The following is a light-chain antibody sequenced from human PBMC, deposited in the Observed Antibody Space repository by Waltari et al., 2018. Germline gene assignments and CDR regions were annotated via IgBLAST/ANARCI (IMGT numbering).Light chain of an antibody. CDR2: DAS. V-gene: IGKV1-33*01. CDR1: QDISNY. CDR3: QQYDNLPV. J-gene: IGKJ3*01. Sequence: DIQMTQSPSSLSASVGDRVTITCQAGQDISNYLNWYQQKTGKAPKLLIYDASNLETGVTSRFSGSGSETDFTFTISSLQPEDIATYYCQQYDNLPVFGPGTKVDIK.